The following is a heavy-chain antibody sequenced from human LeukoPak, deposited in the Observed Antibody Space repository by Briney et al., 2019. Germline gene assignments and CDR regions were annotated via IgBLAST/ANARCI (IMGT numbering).Heavy chain of an antibody. Sequence: GGSLRLSCAASGFTFSSYSMNWVRQAPGKGLEWVSSISSSSSYIYYADSVKGRSTISRDNAKNSLYLQMNSLRAEDTAVYYCARYSSSRYDAFDIWGQGTMVTVSS. CDR2: ISSSSSYI. J-gene: IGHJ3*02. CDR3: ARYSSSRYDAFDI. D-gene: IGHD6-13*01. CDR1: GFTFSSYS. V-gene: IGHV3-21*01.